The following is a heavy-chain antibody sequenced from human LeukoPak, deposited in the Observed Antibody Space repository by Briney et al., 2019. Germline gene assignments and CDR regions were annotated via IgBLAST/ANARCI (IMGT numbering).Heavy chain of an antibody. CDR3: AADLAAAGTYYFDY. V-gene: IGHV1-58*02. J-gene: IGHJ4*02. Sequence: ASVKVSCKASGFTFTSSAMQWVRQARGQRLEWIGWIVVGSGNTNYAQKFQERVTITRDMSTSTAYMELSSLRSEDTAVYYCAADLAAAGTYYFDYWGQGTLVTVSS. CDR1: GFTFTSSA. CDR2: IVVGSGNT. D-gene: IGHD6-13*01.